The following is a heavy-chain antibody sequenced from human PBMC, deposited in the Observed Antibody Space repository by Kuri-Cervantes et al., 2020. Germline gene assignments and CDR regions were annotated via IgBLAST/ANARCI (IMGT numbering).Heavy chain of an antibody. CDR1: GFTFSDYY. J-gene: IGHJ2*01. Sequence: LSLTCAASGFTFSDYYMSWIRQAPGKGLEWVSYISSSGSTIYYADSVKGRFTISRDNAKNSLYLQMNSLRAEDTAVYYCARAGATILYFDLWGRGTLVTVSS. V-gene: IGHV3-11*01. D-gene: IGHD5-24*01. CDR2: ISSSGSTI. CDR3: ARAGATILYFDL.